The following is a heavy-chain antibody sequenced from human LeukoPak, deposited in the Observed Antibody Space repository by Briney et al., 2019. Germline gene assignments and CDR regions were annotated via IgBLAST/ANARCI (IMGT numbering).Heavy chain of an antibody. J-gene: IGHJ6*03. CDR2: INHSGST. D-gene: IGHD5-12*01. CDR3: ARDGYSGYGYMDV. CDR1: GGSFSGYY. Sequence: SETLSLTCAVYGGSFSGYYWSWIRQPPGKGLEWIGEINHSGSTNYNPSLKSRVTISVDTSKNQFSLKLSSVTAADTAVYYCARDGYSGYGYMDVWGKGTTVTVSS. V-gene: IGHV4-34*01.